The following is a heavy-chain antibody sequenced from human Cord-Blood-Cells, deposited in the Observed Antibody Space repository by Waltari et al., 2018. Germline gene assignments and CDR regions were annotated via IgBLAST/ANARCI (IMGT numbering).Heavy chain of an antibody. Sequence: QLQLQESGPGLVKPSETLSLTCTVSGGSISSSSYYWGWIRQPPGKGLEWIGSIYYSGSTYYNPSLKSRVTISVGTSKNQFSLKLSSVTAADTAVYYCARQGEVRGVYYFDYRGQGTLVTVSS. CDR3: ARQGEVRGVYYFDY. V-gene: IGHV4-39*01. D-gene: IGHD3-10*01. CDR1: GGSISSSSYY. CDR2: IYYSGST. J-gene: IGHJ4*02.